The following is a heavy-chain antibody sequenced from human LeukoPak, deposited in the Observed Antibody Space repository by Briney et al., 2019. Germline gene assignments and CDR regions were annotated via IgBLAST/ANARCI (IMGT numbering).Heavy chain of an antibody. CDR3: ARVRYFEVGASCWFDP. V-gene: IGHV1-69*04. CDR1: GGTFSSYA. J-gene: IGHJ5*02. D-gene: IGHD1-26*01. Sequence: GASVKVSCKASGGTFSSYAISWVRQAPGQGLEWMGRIIPIVGIANYAQKFQGRVTITADKSTSTAYMELSSLRSEDTAVYYCARVRYFEVGASCWFDPWGQGTLVTVSS. CDR2: IIPIVGIA.